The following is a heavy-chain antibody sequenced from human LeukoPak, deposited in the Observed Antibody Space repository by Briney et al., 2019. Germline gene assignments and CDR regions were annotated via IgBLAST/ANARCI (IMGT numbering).Heavy chain of an antibody. V-gene: IGHV4-38-2*01. CDR1: GYSISSGCY. J-gene: IGHJ4*02. CDR3: ARRQYQLPFDY. D-gene: IGHD2-2*01. Sequence: SETLSLTCSVSGYSISSGCYWGWIRQPPGKGLEWIGSIYHSGSTDYNPSLKSRVTISVDTTKNQFSLNLSSVTAADTAVYYCARRQYQLPFDYWGQGTLVTVSS. CDR2: IYHSGST.